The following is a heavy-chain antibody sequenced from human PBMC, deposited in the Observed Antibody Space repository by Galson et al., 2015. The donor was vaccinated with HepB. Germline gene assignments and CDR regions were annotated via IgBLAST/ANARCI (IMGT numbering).Heavy chain of an antibody. V-gene: IGHV3-7*03. Sequence: SLRLSCAASGFTFSSYWMSWVRQAPGKGLEWVANIKQDGSEKYYVDSVKGRFTISRDNAKNSLYLQMNSLRAEDTAVYYCAVLGELSSSYFDYWGQGTLVTVSS. CDR1: GFTFSSYW. D-gene: IGHD3-16*02. CDR3: AVLGELSSSYFDY. J-gene: IGHJ4*02. CDR2: IKQDGSEK.